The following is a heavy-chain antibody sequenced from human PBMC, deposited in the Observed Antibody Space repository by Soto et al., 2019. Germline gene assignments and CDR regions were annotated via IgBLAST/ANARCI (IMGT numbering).Heavy chain of an antibody. V-gene: IGHV3-30-3*01. CDR2: ISYDGSNK. J-gene: IGHJ6*02. Sequence: QVQLVESGGGVVQPGRSLRLSCAASGFTFSSYAMHWVRQAPGKGLEWVAVISYDGSNKYYADSVKGRFTISRDNSKNTLYLQMSSRRAEATDVYYCARDILRLDSYGTSYGMDVWAQGTTVTVSS. CDR1: GFTFSSYA. CDR3: ARDILRLDSYGTSYGMDV. D-gene: IGHD5-18*01.